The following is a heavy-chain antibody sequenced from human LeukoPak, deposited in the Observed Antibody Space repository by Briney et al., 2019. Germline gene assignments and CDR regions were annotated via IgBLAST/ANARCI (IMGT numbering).Heavy chain of an antibody. D-gene: IGHD2-21*02. CDR2: IYHSGST. V-gene: IGHV4-38-2*02. CDR1: RYSISSGYY. J-gene: IGHJ4*02. CDR3: ARLPRRVTSLDY. Sequence: SETLSLTCTVSRYSISSGYYWAWIRQPPGKGLEWIGSIYHSGSTYYNPSLKSRVTISVDTSKNQFSLKLSSVTAADTAVYYCARLPRRVTSLDYWGQGTLVTVSS.